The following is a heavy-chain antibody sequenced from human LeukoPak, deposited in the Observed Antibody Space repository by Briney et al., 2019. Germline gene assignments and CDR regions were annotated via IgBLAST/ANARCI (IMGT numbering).Heavy chain of an antibody. CDR3: ARNYYDSTGYLPGLFDY. CDR2: INYSGST. D-gene: IGHD3-22*01. CDR1: GASVSSVFYY. V-gene: IGHV4-61*01. Sequence: SETLSLTCTVSGASVSSVFYYWSWVRQPPGRGLEWIGYINYSGSTNYNPSLKSRVSILVDTSKNQFSLRLSSVTAADTAVYYCARNYYDSTGYLPGLFDYWGQGTLVTVSS. J-gene: IGHJ4*02.